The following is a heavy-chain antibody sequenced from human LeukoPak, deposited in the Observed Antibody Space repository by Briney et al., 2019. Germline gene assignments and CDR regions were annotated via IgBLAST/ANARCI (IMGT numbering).Heavy chain of an antibody. D-gene: IGHD2-2*01. CDR1: GGTFSSYA. J-gene: IGHJ5*02. V-gene: IGHV1-69*05. CDR2: IIPIFGTA. CDR3: ASVLVPAATWFDP. Sequence: SVKVSCKASGGTFSSYAISWVRQAPGQGLEWMGGIIPIFGTANYAQKFQGRVTITTDESTSIAYMELSSLRSEDTAVYYCASVLVPAATWFDPWGQGTLVTVSS.